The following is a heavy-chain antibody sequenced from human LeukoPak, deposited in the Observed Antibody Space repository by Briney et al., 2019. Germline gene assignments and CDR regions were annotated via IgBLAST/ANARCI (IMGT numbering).Heavy chain of an antibody. CDR2: IIPILGIA. V-gene: IGHV1-69*04. D-gene: IGHD6-25*01. CDR3: ARSQDSSGYLFDY. CDR1: GGTFSSYA. J-gene: IGHJ4*02. Sequence: SVTVSCKASGGTFSSYAISWVRQAPGQGLEWMGRIIPILGIANYAQKFQGRVTITADKSTSTAYMELSSLRSEDTAVYYCARSQDSSGYLFDYWGQGTLVTVSS.